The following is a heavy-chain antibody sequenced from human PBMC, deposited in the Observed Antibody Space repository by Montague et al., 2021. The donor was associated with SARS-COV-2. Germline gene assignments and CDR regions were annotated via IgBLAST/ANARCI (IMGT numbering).Heavy chain of an antibody. D-gene: IGHD3-10*01. J-gene: IGHJ6*02. CDR1: GGSFSGYY. CDR2: INHSGST. V-gene: IGHV4-34*01. CDR3: ARGSGVYYYYYYGMDV. Sequence: SETLSLTCAVYGGSFSGYYWSWIRQPPGKGLEWIGEINHSGSTNYNPSLKSRVTISVDTSKNQFSLKLSSVTAADTAVYYCARGSGVYYYYYYGMDVWGQGTTVTVSS.